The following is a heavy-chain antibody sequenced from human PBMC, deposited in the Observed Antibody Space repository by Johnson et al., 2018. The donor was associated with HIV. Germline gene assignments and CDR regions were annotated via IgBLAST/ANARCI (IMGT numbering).Heavy chain of an antibody. D-gene: IGHD2-15*01. CDR1: GFTFSQFA. CDR3: ANSLLFDAFNI. V-gene: IGHV3-30-3*01. CDR2: ISYDGTNK. Sequence: QVQLVESGGGVVQPVRSLRLSCAASGFTFSQFAIHWVRQAPGKGLEWVAVISYDGTNKYSADSVKGRFTISRDNSKNTLYLQMNSLRVEDTAIYYCANSLLFDAFNIWGQGTMVTVSS. J-gene: IGHJ3*02.